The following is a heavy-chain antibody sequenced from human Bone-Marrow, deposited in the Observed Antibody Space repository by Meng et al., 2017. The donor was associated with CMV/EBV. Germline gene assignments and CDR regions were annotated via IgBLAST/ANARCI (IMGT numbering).Heavy chain of an antibody. D-gene: IGHD3-3*01. CDR1: GFTFSSYS. Sequence: GGSLRLSCADSGFTFSSYSMNWVRQAPGKGLEWVSSISSSSSYIYYADSVKGRFTISRDNAKNSLYLQMNSLRADDTAVYYCARDRPLDDSWSGYYKYWGQGTLVTVSS. CDR2: ISSSSSYI. J-gene: IGHJ4*02. CDR3: ARDRPLDDSWSGYYKY. V-gene: IGHV3-21*01.